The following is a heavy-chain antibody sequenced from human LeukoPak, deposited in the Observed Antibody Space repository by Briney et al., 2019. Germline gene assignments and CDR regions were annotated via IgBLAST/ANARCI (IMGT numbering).Heavy chain of an antibody. CDR1: GFTFSSYE. CDR3: ATRKYSGYDSFDY. CDR2: ISSSSSYI. V-gene: IGHV3-21*01. J-gene: IGHJ4*02. Sequence: PGGSLRLSCAASGFTFSSYEMNWVRQAPGKGLEWVSSISSSSSYIYYADSVKGRFTISRDNAKNSLYLQMNSLRAEDTAVYYCATRKYSGYDSFDYWGQGTLVTVSS. D-gene: IGHD5-12*01.